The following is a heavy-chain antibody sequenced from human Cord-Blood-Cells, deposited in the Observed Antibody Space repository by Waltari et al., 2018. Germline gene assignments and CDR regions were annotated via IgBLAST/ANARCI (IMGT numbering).Heavy chain of an antibody. D-gene: IGHD4-17*01. CDR3: ARGTVTWYFDL. Sequence: EVQLVESGGGLVQPGGSLRLSCAASGFTFSSYWMSWVRQAPGRGLEWVANIKQDGSEKYYVDSVKGRFTISRDNAKNSLYRQMNSLRAEDTAVYYCARGTVTWYFDLWGRGTLVTVSS. CDR1: GFTFSSYW. J-gene: IGHJ2*01. CDR2: IKQDGSEK. V-gene: IGHV3-7*01.